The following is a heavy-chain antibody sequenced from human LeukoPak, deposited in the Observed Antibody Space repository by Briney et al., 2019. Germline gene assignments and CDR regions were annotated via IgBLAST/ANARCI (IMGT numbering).Heavy chain of an antibody. Sequence: SETLSLTCTVSGGSISSYYWSWIRQPPGMGLEWIGYIYYSGSTNYNPSLKSRVTISVDTSKNQFSLKLSSVSAADTAVYYCARGVLGMDVWGQGTTVTVSS. CDR2: IYYSGST. CDR1: GGSISSYY. CDR3: ARGVLGMDV. V-gene: IGHV4-59*01. J-gene: IGHJ6*02.